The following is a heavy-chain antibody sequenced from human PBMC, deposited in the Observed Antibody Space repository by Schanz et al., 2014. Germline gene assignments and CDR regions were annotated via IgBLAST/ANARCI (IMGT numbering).Heavy chain of an antibody. CDR3: ARQYSGWSRFDP. D-gene: IGHD6-19*01. CDR1: GGSIRTYF. CDR2: IYYSGST. V-gene: IGHV4-59*08. Sequence: QVQLQESGPGLVKPSETLSLTCSVSGGSIRTYFWAWIRQPPGKGLEWIGFIYYSGSTNYNPSLKGRAPISVDMSKTRSARNLTAVPAADTGVYYCARQYSGWSRFDPWGQGIRVTVSS. J-gene: IGHJ5*02.